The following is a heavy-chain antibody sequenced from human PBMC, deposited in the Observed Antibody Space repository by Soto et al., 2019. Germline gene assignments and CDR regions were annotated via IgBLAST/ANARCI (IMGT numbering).Heavy chain of an antibody. CDR2: IYHSGST. D-gene: IGHD4-4*01. V-gene: IGHV4-30-2*01. CDR1: GGSSISGGYS. CDR3: ARDGYTVTPNYYYGMDV. J-gene: IGHJ6*02. Sequence: SETLPLTCAVSGGSSISGGYSWSWIRQPPGKGLEWIGYIYHSGSTYYNPSLKSRVTISVDRSKNQFSLKLSSVTAVDTAVYYCARDGYTVTPNYYYGMDVWGQGTTVTVSS.